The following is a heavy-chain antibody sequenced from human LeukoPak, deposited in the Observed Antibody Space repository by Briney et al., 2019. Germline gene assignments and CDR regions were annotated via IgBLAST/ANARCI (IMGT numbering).Heavy chain of an antibody. J-gene: IGHJ5*02. Sequence: SETLSLTCTVSGGSISNYYWNWIRQPPGQGLEWIGHIYYSGSTNYNPSLKSRVTISVDTSKNQFSLKLSSVTAADTAVYYCARMVESTVTIAFENWCDPWGQGTRVTVSS. CDR1: GGSISNYY. CDR2: IYYSGST. D-gene: IGHD4-11*01. CDR3: ARMVESTVTIAFENWCDP. V-gene: IGHV4-59*01.